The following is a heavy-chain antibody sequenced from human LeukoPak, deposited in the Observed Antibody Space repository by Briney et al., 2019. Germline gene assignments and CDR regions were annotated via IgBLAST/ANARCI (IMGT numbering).Heavy chain of an antibody. V-gene: IGHV4-34*01. CDR1: GGSFSGYY. CDR3: ARGSGDSSGYYRNYFDY. D-gene: IGHD3-22*01. J-gene: IGHJ4*02. Sequence: PSETLSLTCAVYGGSFSGYYWSWIRQPPGKGLGWIGEINHSGSTNYNPSLKSRVTISVDTSKNQFSLKLSSVTAADTAVYYCARGSGDSSGYYRNYFDYWGQGTLVTVSS. CDR2: INHSGST.